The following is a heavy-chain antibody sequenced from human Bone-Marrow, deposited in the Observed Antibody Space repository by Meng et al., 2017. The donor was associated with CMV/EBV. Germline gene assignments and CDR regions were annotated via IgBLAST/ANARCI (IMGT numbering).Heavy chain of an antibody. J-gene: IGHJ4*02. CDR1: GFTFSDYY. CDR3: ATGVADFEY. V-gene: IGHV1-2*02. Sequence: QVQLVHSGAEMKKPGASVKVSCTTSGFTFSDYYIHWVRQAPGQGLEWMGWVNSKNEATNYARKFQGRVSMTRNISKSTAYMDLSSLRSEDTAVYYCATGVADFEYWGQGTLVTVSS. D-gene: IGHD6-19*01. CDR2: VNSKNEAT.